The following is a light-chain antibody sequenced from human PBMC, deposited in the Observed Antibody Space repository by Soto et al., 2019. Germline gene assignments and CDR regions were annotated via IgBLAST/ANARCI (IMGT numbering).Light chain of an antibody. J-gene: IGLJ1*01. V-gene: IGLV1-40*01. CDR3: SSYTSSSTDV. CDR2: EVS. CDR1: SSNIGAGYD. Sequence: QSVLTQPPSVSGAPGQRVTISCTGSSSNIGAGYDVHWYQQHPGKAPKLMIYEVSNRPSGVSNRFSGSKSGNTASLTISGLQAEDEADYYCSSYTSSSTDVFXTGTKVTVL.